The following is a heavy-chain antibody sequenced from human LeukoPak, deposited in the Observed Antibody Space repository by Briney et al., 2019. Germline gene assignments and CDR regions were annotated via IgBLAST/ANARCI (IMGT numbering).Heavy chain of an antibody. J-gene: IGHJ4*02. Sequence: PGGSLRLSCAASGSTFSSYGMHWVRQAPGKGLEWVAVISYDGSNKYYADSVKGRFTISRDNSKNTLYLQMNSLGAEDTAVYYWAKGSSGTWGQGTLVTVSS. CDR3: AKGSSGT. CDR2: ISYDGSNK. V-gene: IGHV3-30*18. D-gene: IGHD1-1*01. CDR1: GSTFSSYG.